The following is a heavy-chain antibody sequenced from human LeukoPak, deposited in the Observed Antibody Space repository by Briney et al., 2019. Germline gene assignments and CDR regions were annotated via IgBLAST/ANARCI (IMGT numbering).Heavy chain of an antibody. CDR3: ARVKLNSSCWFDP. CDR1: GFTFSSYW. D-gene: IGHD6-13*01. J-gene: IGHJ5*02. V-gene: IGHV3-7*03. Sequence: GGSLRLSCAASGFTFSSYWMSWVRQAPGKGLEWVANIKQDGSEKYYVDSVKGRFTISRGNAKNSLYLQMNSLRAEDTAVYYCARVKLNSSCWFDPWGQGTLVTVSS. CDR2: IKQDGSEK.